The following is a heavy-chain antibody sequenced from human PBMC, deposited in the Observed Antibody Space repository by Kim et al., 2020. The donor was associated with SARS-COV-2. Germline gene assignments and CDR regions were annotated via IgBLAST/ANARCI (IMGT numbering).Heavy chain of an antibody. CDR1: GYTLTELS. V-gene: IGHV1-24*01. CDR2: FDPEDGET. CDR3: ATAMGLGSYSSSSRYYYYYMDV. J-gene: IGHJ6*03. Sequence: ASVKVSCKVSGYTLTELSMHWVRQAPGKGLEWMGGFDPEDGETIYAQKFQGRVTMTEDTSTDTAYMELSSLRSEDTAVYYCATAMGLGSYSSSSRYYYYYMDVWGKGTTVTVSS. D-gene: IGHD6-6*01.